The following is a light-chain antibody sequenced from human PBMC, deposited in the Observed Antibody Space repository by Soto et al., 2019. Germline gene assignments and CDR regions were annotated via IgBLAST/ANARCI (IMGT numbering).Light chain of an antibody. CDR1: QSVSSSY. J-gene: IGKJ1*01. Sequence: EIVLTQSPGTLSLSPGERAALSCRASQSVSSSYLAWYQQKPGQAPRLLIYGASSRATGIPDRLSGSWSGKDLTFTLRRLEPEDFAGYYRQPFGSSPTFGQGTKVEIK. CDR2: GAS. V-gene: IGKV3-20*01. CDR3: QPFGSSPT.